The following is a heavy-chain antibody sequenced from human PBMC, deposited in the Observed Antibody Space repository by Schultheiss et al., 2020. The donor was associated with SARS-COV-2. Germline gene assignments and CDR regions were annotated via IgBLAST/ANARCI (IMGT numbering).Heavy chain of an antibody. J-gene: IGHJ1*01. V-gene: IGHV4-59*12. CDR2: IYYSGST. CDR1: GGSISSYY. CDR3: AKSYDSSGYYYSHAEYFQH. Sequence: SETLSLTCTVSGGSISSYYWSWIRQPPGKGLEWIGSIYYSGSTYYNPSLKSRVTISVDTSKNQFSLKLSSVTAADTAVYYCAKSYDSSGYYYSHAEYFQHWGQGTLVTVSS. D-gene: IGHD3-22*01.